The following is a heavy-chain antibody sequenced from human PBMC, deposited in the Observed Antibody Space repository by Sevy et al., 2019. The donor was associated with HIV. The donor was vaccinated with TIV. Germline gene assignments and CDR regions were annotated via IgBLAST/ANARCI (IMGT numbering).Heavy chain of an antibody. CDR3: ARDRLDYGDYVSDDAFDI. V-gene: IGHV3-30-3*01. J-gene: IGHJ3*02. Sequence: GGSLRLSCAASGFTFSSYAMHWVRQAPGKGLEWVAVISYDGSNKYYADSVKGRFTISRDNSKNTLYLQMNSLRAEDTAVYYCARDRLDYGDYVSDDAFDIWGQGTMVTVSS. CDR2: ISYDGSNK. CDR1: GFTFSSYA. D-gene: IGHD4-17*01.